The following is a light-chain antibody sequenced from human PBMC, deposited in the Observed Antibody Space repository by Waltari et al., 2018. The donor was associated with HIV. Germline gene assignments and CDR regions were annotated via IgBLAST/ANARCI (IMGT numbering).Light chain of an antibody. J-gene: IGLJ3*02. Sequence: QSVLTQPPSVSAAPGQTVTISCSGRSSNIGTQYVSWYRQLPGTAPKLLIYDTNKRPSGMADRFSGSKSGTSATLGITGLQTGDEADYYCGTWDSSLNSWEFGGGTKVTVL. V-gene: IGLV1-51*01. CDR1: SSNIGTQY. CDR2: DTN. CDR3: GTWDSSLNSWE.